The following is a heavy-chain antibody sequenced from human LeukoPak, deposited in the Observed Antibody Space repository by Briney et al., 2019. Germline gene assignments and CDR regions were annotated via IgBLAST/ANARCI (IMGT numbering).Heavy chain of an antibody. CDR2: IRSKAYGGTK. CDR3: TREAVVVTAPCDY. Sequence: PGGSLRLSCTASGFTFGDYAMSWFRQAPGRGLEWVGFIRSKAYGGTKEYAASVKGRFTISRDDSKSIAYLQMNSLKTEDTAVYYCTREAVVVTAPCDYWGQGTLVTVSS. J-gene: IGHJ4*02. D-gene: IGHD2-21*02. CDR1: GFTFGDYA. V-gene: IGHV3-49*03.